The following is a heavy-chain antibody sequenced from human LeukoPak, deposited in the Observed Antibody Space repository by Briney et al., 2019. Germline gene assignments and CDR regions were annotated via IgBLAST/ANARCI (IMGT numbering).Heavy chain of an antibody. CDR2: INKDGSEK. Sequence: EGSLRLSCAASGFTFSSYWMSWVRQAPGKGLEWVANINKDGSEKYYVDSVKGRFTISRDNAKTSLYLQMISLRAEDTAVYYCARHLSGVTGYTYGRGIDYWGQGTLVTVSS. CDR3: ARHLSGVTGYTYGRGIDY. CDR1: GFTFSSYW. D-gene: IGHD5-18*01. J-gene: IGHJ4*02. V-gene: IGHV3-7*01.